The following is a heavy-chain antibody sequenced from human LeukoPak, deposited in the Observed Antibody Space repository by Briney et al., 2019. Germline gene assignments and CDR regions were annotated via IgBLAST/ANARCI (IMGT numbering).Heavy chain of an antibody. CDR2: ISWNSGSI. J-gene: IGHJ4*02. D-gene: IGHD3/OR15-3a*01. V-gene: IGHV3-9*01. CDR3: ANGDPNGLGFDY. Sequence: PGGSLRLSCAASGFTFSSYAMSWVRQAPGKGLEWVSGISWNSGSIGYADSVKGRFTISRDNAKNSLYLQMNSLRAEDTALYYCANGDPNGLGFDYWGQGTLVTVSS. CDR1: GFTFSSYA.